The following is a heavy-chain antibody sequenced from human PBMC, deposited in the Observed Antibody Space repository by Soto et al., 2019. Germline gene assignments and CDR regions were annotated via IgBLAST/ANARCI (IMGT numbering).Heavy chain of an antibody. CDR2: IFGSGGGT. D-gene: IGHD1-26*01. J-gene: IGHJ4*02. Sequence: EVQLLESGGGLVQPGGSLRLSCAASGFTFSSYAMRWVRQAPGKGLVWVSGIFGSGGGTYYPASVKGRFTISRDNSENTLYLQMNSLRAEDTAVYYWAKDPREREWYFDYWGQGTLVTVSS. CDR3: AKDPREREWYFDY. V-gene: IGHV3-23*01. CDR1: GFTFSSYA.